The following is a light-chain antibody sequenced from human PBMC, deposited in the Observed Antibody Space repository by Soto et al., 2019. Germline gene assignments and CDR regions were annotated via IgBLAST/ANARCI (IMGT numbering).Light chain of an antibody. Sequence: EIVLTQSPAILSMSPGERATLSCRASQSVSSYSAWYQQKPGQAPRLLIYDACNRATGVPARFSGSGSGTDFTLTISSLEPEDFAVYYCQQRRYWPVTFGQGTKVEIK. CDR3: QQRRYWPVT. J-gene: IGKJ1*01. V-gene: IGKV3-11*01. CDR2: DAC. CDR1: QSVSSY.